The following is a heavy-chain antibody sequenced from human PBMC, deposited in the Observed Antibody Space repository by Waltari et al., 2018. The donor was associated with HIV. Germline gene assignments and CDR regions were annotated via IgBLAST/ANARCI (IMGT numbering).Heavy chain of an antibody. CDR1: GGSFSGYY. Sequence: QVQLQQWGAGLLKPSETLYLTCAVYGGSFSGYYWSWIRQPPGKGLEWIGEINHSGSTNYNPSHKSRVTISVDTSKSQFSLKLSSVTAADTAVYYCARGRGEAAAGTGGDYWGQGTLVTVSS. J-gene: IGHJ4*02. V-gene: IGHV4-34*01. CDR2: INHSGST. D-gene: IGHD6-13*01. CDR3: ARGRGEAAAGTGGDY.